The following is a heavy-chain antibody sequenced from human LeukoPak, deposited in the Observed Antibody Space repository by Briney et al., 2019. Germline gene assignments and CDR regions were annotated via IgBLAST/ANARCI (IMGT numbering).Heavy chain of an antibody. J-gene: IGHJ6*03. V-gene: IGHV4-4*07. CDR3: ARLKFYDSTGYSPGYYMDV. Sequence: KSSETLSLTCSVSGGAIISYYWSWIRRPAGKGPEWIGRIYPTGNTDYNPSLKTRVTMSTDLSKKQFPLRLRSVTAADTAVYYCARLKFYDSTGYSPGYYMDVWGKGTAVTVSS. CDR1: GGAIISYY. CDR2: IYPTGNT. D-gene: IGHD3-22*01.